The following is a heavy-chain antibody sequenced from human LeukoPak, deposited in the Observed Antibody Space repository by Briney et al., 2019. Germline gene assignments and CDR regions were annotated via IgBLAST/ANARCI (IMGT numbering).Heavy chain of an antibody. V-gene: IGHV3-23*01. D-gene: IGHD2-2*01. CDR3: AARPRMPPRFDF. J-gene: IGHJ4*02. CDR1: GFTFSGYP. Sequence: GGSLRLSCAGSGFTFSGYPMSWVRQAPGKGLQWVSAISNGGGTAYYADSVKGRFTISRDNSKSKLYLQMDSLRAEDTAIYYCAARPRMPPRFDFWGLGTLVTVSS. CDR2: ISNGGGTA.